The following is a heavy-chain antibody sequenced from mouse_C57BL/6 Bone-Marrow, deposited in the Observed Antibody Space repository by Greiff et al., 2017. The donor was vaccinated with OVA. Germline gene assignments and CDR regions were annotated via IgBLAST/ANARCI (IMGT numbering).Heavy chain of an antibody. V-gene: IGHV5-4*01. CDR3: ARGDITTVRYWYFDV. D-gene: IGHD1-1*01. J-gene: IGHJ1*03. Sequence: EVQLVESGGGLVKPGGSLKLSCAASGFTFSSYAMSWVRQTPEKRLEWVATISDGGSYTYYPDNVKGRFTISRDNAKNNRYLQMSHLKSEDTAMYYCARGDITTVRYWYFDVWGTGTTVTVSS. CDR2: ISDGGSYT. CDR1: GFTFSSYA.